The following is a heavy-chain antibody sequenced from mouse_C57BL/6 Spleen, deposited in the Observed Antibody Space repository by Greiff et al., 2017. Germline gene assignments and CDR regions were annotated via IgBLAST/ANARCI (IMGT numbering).Heavy chain of an antibody. J-gene: IGHJ2*01. CDR1: GYSFTGYY. CDR3: ARHGATNNYGSSLFDD. D-gene: IGHD1-1*01. V-gene: IGHV1-43*01. CDR2: INPSTGGT. Sequence: EVKLQQSGPELVKPGASVKISCKASGYSFTGYYMHWVKQSSEKSLEWIGEINPSTGGTSYNQKFKGKATLPVDKSSSTAYMQLKGLTSEDSAVYYCARHGATNNYGSSLFDDGGQGTTLTVAS.